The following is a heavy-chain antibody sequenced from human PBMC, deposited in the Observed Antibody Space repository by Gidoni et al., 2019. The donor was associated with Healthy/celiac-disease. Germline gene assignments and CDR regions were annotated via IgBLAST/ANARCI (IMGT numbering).Heavy chain of an antibody. J-gene: IGHJ6*02. CDR3: AKDLLWFGELSGEDYYYGMDV. D-gene: IGHD3-10*01. CDR1: GFTLSSDA. CDR2: ISGSGGST. Sequence: EVQLLEAGGGLVQHGGSLSLSCAASGFTLSSDAMRWVRQAPGTGLEWVSAISGSGGSTYYADSVKGRFTISRDNSKNTLYLQMNSLRAEDTAVYYCAKDLLWFGELSGEDYYYGMDVWGQGTTVTVSS. V-gene: IGHV3-23*01.